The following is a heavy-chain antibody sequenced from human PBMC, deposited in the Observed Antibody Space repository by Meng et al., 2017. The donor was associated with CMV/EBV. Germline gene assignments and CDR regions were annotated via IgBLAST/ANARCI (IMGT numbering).Heavy chain of an antibody. Sequence: SETLSLTCTVSGGSISSSSYYWGWIRQPPGKGLEWIGSIYYSGSTYYNPSLKSRVTISVDTSKNQFSLKLSSVTAADTAVYYWARVSNWNDNWFDPWGQGTLVTVSS. V-gene: IGHV4-39*07. CDR1: GGSISSSSYY. D-gene: IGHD1-20*01. J-gene: IGHJ5*02. CDR2: IYYSGST. CDR3: ARVSNWNDNWFDP.